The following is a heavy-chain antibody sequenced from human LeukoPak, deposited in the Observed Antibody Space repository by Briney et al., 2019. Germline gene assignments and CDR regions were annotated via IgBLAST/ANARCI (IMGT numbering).Heavy chain of an antibody. CDR3: ASNPDYFRFDP. CDR1: GGTFSSYA. V-gene: IGHV1-69*04. D-gene: IGHD2/OR15-2a*01. Sequence: SVKVSCTASGGTFSSYAISWVRQAPGQGLEWMGRIIPILGIANYAQKFQGRVTITADKSTSTAYMELSSLRSEDTAVYYCASNPDYFRFDPWGQGTLVTVSS. CDR2: IIPILGIA. J-gene: IGHJ5*02.